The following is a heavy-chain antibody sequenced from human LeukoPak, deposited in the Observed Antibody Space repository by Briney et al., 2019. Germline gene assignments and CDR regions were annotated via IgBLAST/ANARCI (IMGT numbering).Heavy chain of an antibody. V-gene: IGHV4-59*01. CDR3: ARPQYSSGWHAFDI. Sequence: PSETLSLTCTVSGGTMSGYYWSWIRQPPGKGLELIGYIYYSGSTYYNPSLKSRITISLDTSKNQFPLKLSSVTAADTALYYCARPQYSSGWHAFDIWGPGTMVTVSS. CDR2: IYYSGST. J-gene: IGHJ3*02. D-gene: IGHD6-19*01. CDR1: GGTMSGYY.